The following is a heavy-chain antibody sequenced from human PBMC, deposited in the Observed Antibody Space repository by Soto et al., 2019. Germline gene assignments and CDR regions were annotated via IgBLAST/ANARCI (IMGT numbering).Heavy chain of an antibody. V-gene: IGHV3-48*01. CDR1: GFTFSSYS. Sequence: GGSLRLSCAASGFTFSSYSMNWVRQAPGKGLEWVSYISSSSSTIYYADSVKGRFTISRDNAKNSLYLQMNSLRAEDTAVYYCARVPIAAAGTGAFDIWGQGTMVTVSS. CDR3: ARVPIAAAGTGAFDI. D-gene: IGHD6-13*01. J-gene: IGHJ3*02. CDR2: ISSSSSTI.